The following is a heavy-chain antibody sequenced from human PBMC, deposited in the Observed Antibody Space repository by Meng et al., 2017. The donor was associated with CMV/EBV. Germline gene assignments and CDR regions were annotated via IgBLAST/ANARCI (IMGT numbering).Heavy chain of an antibody. CDR1: GYTFTSNY. V-gene: IGHV1-46*01. Sequence: QVRWVRAGAEVGKPGASVKISCKAAGYTFTSNYMHWVRQAPGQGLEWMGIINPSGGSTSYAQKFQGRVTMTRDTSTSTVYMELSSLRSEDTAVYYCARDGYSGSYGGDYWGQGTLVTVSS. CDR3: ARDGYSGSYGGDY. CDR2: INPSGGST. D-gene: IGHD1-26*01. J-gene: IGHJ4*02.